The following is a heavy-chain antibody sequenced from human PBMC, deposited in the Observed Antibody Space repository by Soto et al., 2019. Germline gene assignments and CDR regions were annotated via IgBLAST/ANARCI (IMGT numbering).Heavy chain of an antibody. D-gene: IGHD3-22*01. J-gene: IGHJ4*02. CDR3: ARGGSGYVWFNEF. CDR2: IIPVFDTV. CDR1: GGLFSSYA. Sequence: QEQLVQSGAEVKKSGSSVKVSCKDTGGLFSSYAVSWVRQAPGQGLEWMGGIIPVFDTVYYAQKFQGRVTITADEDTNTAYMELSSLRSEDTAMYYCARGGSGYVWFNEFWGQGTLVTVSS. V-gene: IGHV1-69*01.